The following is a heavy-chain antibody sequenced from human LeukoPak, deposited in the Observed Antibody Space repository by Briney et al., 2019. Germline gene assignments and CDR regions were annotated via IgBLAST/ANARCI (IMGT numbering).Heavy chain of an antibody. CDR2: VNPEDGET. CDR3: AIAQNWEAGWFDP. V-gene: IGHV1-24*01. CDR1: GYTLAELS. J-gene: IGHJ5*02. Sequence: ASVKVSCKVSGYTLAELSIHWVRQAPGKGLEWMGGVNPEDGETIYAQKFQGRVTMTEDTPIDTTYMEVSSLRSEDTAVYFCAIAQNWEAGWFDPWGQGTLVTVSS. D-gene: IGHD7-27*01.